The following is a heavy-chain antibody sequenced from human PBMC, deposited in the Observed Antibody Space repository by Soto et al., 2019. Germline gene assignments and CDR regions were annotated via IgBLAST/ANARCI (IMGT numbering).Heavy chain of an antibody. Sequence: ASVKVSCKASGDAFTSYYMHWVRQAPGQGLEWMGIINPSGGSTSYAQKFQGRVTMTRDTSTSTVYMELSSLRSEDTAVYYCARDISDTAMVEDPLYYFDYWGQGTLVTVSS. CDR1: GDAFTSYY. V-gene: IGHV1-46*01. D-gene: IGHD5-18*01. J-gene: IGHJ4*02. CDR3: ARDISDTAMVEDPLYYFDY. CDR2: INPSGGST.